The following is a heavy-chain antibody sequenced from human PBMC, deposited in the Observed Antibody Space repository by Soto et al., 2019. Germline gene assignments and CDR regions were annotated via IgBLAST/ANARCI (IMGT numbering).Heavy chain of an antibody. V-gene: IGHV3-23*01. CDR2: ISGSGGGT. J-gene: IGHJ4*02. CDR1: EFTFSTYA. CDR3: AKPHREGYSAAFFHH. Sequence: GGSLRLSXAASEFTFSTYAMSWVRQAPGKGLEWVSGISGSGGGTYYADSVKGRFTISRDNSKNTVYLQMNSLRAEDTAVYYCAKPHREGYSAAFFHHWGQGTLVTVSS. D-gene: IGHD4-4*01.